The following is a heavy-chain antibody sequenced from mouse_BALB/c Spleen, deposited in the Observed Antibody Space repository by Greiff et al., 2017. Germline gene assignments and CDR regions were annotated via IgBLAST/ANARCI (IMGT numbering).Heavy chain of an antibody. CDR3: ARSAGYYECFDV. J-gene: IGHJ1*01. CDR1: GYSITSGYS. V-gene: IGHV3-1*02. Sequence: EVKLQQSGPDLVKPSQSLSLTCTVTGYSITSGYSWHWIRQFPGNKLEWMGYIHYSGSTNYNPSLKSRISITRDTSKNQFFLQLNSVTTEDTATYYCARSAGYYECFDVWGAGTTVTVSS. D-gene: IGHD2-3*01. CDR2: IHYSGST.